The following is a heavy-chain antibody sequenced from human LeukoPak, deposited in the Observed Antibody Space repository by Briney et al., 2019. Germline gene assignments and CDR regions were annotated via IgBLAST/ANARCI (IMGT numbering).Heavy chain of an antibody. CDR3: AKGPGDYYDSSGPDY. V-gene: IGHV3-7*03. CDR1: GFTFSNYW. J-gene: IGHJ4*02. D-gene: IGHD3-22*01. CDR2: IKQDGSEK. Sequence: PGGSLRLSCVASGFTFSNYWMSWVRQAPGKGLEWVANIKQDGSEKYYVDSVKGRFTISRDNSKNTLYLQMNSLRAEDTAVYYCAKGPGDYYDSSGPDYWGQGTLVTVSS.